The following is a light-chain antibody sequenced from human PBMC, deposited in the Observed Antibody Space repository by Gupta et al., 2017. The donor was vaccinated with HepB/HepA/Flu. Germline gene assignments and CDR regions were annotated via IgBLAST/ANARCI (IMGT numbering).Light chain of an antibody. J-gene: IGKJ2*04. CDR1: QSVSSY. Sequence: VLTQSPATLSLSPGERATLSCRASQSVSSYLAWYQQKPGQAPRLLIYDASNRATGIPARFSGSGDGTDFTLTISSREPEDFAVYYCQQRSNWPPKCSFGQGTKLEIK. V-gene: IGKV3-11*01. CDR2: DAS. CDR3: QQRSNWPPKCS.